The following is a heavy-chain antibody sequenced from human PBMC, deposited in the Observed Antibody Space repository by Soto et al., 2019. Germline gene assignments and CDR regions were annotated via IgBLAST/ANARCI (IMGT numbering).Heavy chain of an antibody. J-gene: IGHJ3*02. Sequence: EESLSISCKVSGYSFTSYWISWVLQMPGKGLEWMGRIDPSDSYTNYSPSFQGHVTISADKSISTAYLQWSSLKASDTAMYYCARQDNWNDADAFDIWGQGTMVTVSS. V-gene: IGHV5-10-1*01. CDR2: IDPSDSYT. CDR3: ARQDNWNDADAFDI. D-gene: IGHD1-20*01. CDR1: GYSFTSYW.